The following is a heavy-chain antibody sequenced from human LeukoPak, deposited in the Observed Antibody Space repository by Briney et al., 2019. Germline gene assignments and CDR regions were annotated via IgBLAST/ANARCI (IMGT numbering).Heavy chain of an antibody. CDR2: INSDGSST. V-gene: IGHV3-74*01. CDR1: GFTFSNYW. J-gene: IGHJ6*03. Sequence: GGSLRLSCAASGFTFSNYWMHWVRQAPGKGLVWVSRINSDGSSTSYADSVKGRFTISRDNAKNTLYLQMNSLRAEDTAVYYCARVGGSGSYYYYYYMDVWGKGTTVTISS. D-gene: IGHD3-10*01. CDR3: ARVGGSGSYYYYYYMDV.